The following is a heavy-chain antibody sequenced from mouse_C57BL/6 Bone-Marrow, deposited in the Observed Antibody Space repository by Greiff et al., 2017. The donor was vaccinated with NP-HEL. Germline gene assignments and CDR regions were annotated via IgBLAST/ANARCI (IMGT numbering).Heavy chain of an antibody. J-gene: IGHJ2*01. V-gene: IGHV1-64*01. Sequence: VQLQQSGAELVKPGASVKLSCKASGYTFTSYWMHWVKQRPGQGLEWIGMIHPNSGSTNYNEKFKSKATLTVDKSSSTAYMQLSSLTSEDSAVYYCARFLGRSYYFDYWGQGTTLTVSS. CDR3: ARFLGRSYYFDY. CDR2: IHPNSGST. CDR1: GYTFTSYW.